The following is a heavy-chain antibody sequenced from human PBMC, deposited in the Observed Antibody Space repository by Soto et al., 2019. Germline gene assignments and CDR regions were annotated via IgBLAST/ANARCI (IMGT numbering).Heavy chain of an antibody. J-gene: IGHJ4*02. Sequence: EVQLVESGGGLVQPGRSLRRSCAASGFTFDDYAMHWVRQAPGKGLEWVSGISWNSGSIGYADSVKGRFTISRDNAKNSLYLQMNSLRAEDTALYYCAKDRSYSSSLTSFDYWGQGTLVTVSS. D-gene: IGHD6-6*01. CDR3: AKDRSYSSSLTSFDY. V-gene: IGHV3-9*01. CDR1: GFTFDDYA. CDR2: ISWNSGSI.